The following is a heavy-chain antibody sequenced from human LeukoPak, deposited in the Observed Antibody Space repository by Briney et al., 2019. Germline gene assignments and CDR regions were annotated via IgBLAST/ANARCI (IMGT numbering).Heavy chain of an antibody. V-gene: IGHV1-69*13. D-gene: IGHD3-16*01. CDR2: IIPIFGTA. Sequence: ASVKVSCKASGYTFTGYYMHWVRQAPGQGLEWMGGIIPIFGTANYAQKFQGRVTITADESTSTAYMELSSLRSEDTAVYYCARVPRLGGPANGMDVWGQGTTVTVSS. J-gene: IGHJ6*02. CDR1: GYTFTGYY. CDR3: ARVPRLGGPANGMDV.